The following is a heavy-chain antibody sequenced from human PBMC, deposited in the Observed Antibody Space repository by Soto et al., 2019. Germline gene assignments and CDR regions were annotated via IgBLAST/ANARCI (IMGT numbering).Heavy chain of an antibody. CDR3: ARVYSSDYYYYYGMDV. J-gene: IGHJ6*02. Sequence: GASVKVSCKASGYTFTSYAMHWVRQAPGQRLEWMGWINAGSGNTKYSQKFQGRVTITRDTSASTAYMELSSLRSEDTAVYYCARVYSSDYYYYYGMDVWGQGTTVTVSS. CDR2: INAGSGNT. D-gene: IGHD5-18*01. CDR1: GYTFTSYA. V-gene: IGHV1-3*01.